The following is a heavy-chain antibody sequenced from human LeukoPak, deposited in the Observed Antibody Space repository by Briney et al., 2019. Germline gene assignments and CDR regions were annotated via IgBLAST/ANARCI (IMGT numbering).Heavy chain of an antibody. CDR1: GFTFSSFA. D-gene: IGHD4/OR15-4a*01. J-gene: IGHJ3*01. Sequence: PGGSLRLSCAASGFTFSSFAMSWVRQAPGKGLDWVSASSGSGGSTNYADSVKGRFTISRDNAMNTVYLQMNSLRAEDTAVYYCVVCMVPGRRNDFDVWGQGTMVTVSS. CDR3: VVCMVPGRRNDFDV. CDR2: SSGSGGST. V-gene: IGHV3-23*01.